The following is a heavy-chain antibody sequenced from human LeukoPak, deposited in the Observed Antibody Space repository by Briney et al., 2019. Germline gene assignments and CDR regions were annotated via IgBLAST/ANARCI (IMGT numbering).Heavy chain of an antibody. CDR2: ISGSGGST. D-gene: IGHD3-3*01. CDR1: GFTFSSYA. J-gene: IGHJ3*02. CDR3: AKDNIGRITIFGVVIGPDAFDI. V-gene: IGHV3-23*01. Sequence: GGSLRLSCAASGFTFSSYAVSWVRQAPGKGLEWVSAISGSGGSTYYADSVKGRFTISRDNSKNTLYLQMNSLRAEDTAVYYCAKDNIGRITIFGVVIGPDAFDIWGQGTMVTVSS.